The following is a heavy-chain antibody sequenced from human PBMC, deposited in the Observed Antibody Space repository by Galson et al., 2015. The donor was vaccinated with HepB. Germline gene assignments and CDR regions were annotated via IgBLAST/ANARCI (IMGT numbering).Heavy chain of an antibody. D-gene: IGHD3-22*01. CDR3: ARGPSSNYYDSSGYGA. Sequence: SVKVSCKASGGTFSSYASSWVRQAPGQGLEWMGGIIPIFGTANYAQKFQGRVTITADESTSTAYMELSSLRSEDTAVYYCARGPSSNYYDSSGYGAWGQGTLVTVSS. V-gene: IGHV1-69*13. J-gene: IGHJ5*02. CDR1: GGTFSSYA. CDR2: IIPIFGTA.